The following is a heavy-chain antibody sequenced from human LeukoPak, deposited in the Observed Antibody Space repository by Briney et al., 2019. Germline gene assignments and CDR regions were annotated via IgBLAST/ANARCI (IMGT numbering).Heavy chain of an antibody. V-gene: IGHV1-2*02. Sequence: ASVKVSCKASGYTFTAYYLHWVRQAPGQGLEWMGWINLNSGGTNYAQKFQGRVTMTRDTSISTAYMELSRLRSDDTAVYYCARVPPFMVRGVNYYYYMDVWGKGTTVTVSS. CDR2: INLNSGGT. J-gene: IGHJ6*03. CDR1: GYTFTAYY. D-gene: IGHD3-10*01. CDR3: ARVPPFMVRGVNYYYYMDV.